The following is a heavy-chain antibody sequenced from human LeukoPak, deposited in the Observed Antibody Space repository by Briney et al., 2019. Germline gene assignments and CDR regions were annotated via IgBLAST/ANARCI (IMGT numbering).Heavy chain of an antibody. CDR1: GGSISSYY. D-gene: IGHD3-22*01. CDR3: AGGKITMIVGSDAFDI. Sequence: SETLSLTCTVSGGSISSYYWSWLRQPPGKGLEWIGYIYYSGSTNYNPSLKSRVTISVDTSKNQFSLKLSSVTAADTAVYYCAGGKITMIVGSDAFDIWGQGTMVTVSS. CDR2: IYYSGST. V-gene: IGHV4-59*08. J-gene: IGHJ3*02.